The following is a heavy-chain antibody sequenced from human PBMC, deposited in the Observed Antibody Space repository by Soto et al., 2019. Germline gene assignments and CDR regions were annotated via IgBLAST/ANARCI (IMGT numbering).Heavy chain of an antibody. D-gene: IGHD6-13*01. CDR3: AKAGFSSSWSPTYFDY. J-gene: IGHJ4*02. Sequence: EVQLLESGGGLVQPGGSLRLSCAASGFTFTSYAMNWVRLAPGQGLEWVSALSGTGYNTYYADSVKGRFTISRDNTKNTLYLQMNSLRAEDTAVYYCAKAGFSSSWSPTYFDYWGEGTLGTVSS. CDR1: GFTFTSYA. CDR2: LSGTGYNT. V-gene: IGHV3-23*01.